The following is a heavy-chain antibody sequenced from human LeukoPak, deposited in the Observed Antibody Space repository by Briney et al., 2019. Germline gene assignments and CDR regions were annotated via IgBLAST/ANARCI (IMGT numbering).Heavy chain of an antibody. Sequence: ASVKVSCMASGNTFTGYFMHWVRQAPGQGLEWMGWINSNSGVTKYAQKFRDRVTMTRDTSSSTAYLEVTRLTSDDTAVYYCARDRLQNQLRFGFDPWGQGTLVTVSS. CDR1: GNTFTGYF. J-gene: IGHJ5*02. V-gene: IGHV1-2*02. CDR2: INSNSGVT. CDR3: ARDRLQNQLRFGFDP. D-gene: IGHD5-12*01.